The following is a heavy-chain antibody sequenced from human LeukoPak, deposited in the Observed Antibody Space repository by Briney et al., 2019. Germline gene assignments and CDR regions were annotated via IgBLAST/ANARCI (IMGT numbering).Heavy chain of an antibody. J-gene: IGHJ4*02. Sequence: SETLSLTCTVSGGSISSYYRSWIRQPPGGGLEWIAYIYYSGSTNYNPSLKSRVTISVDTSKNQFSLRLSSVTAADTAVYYCARGGDSRFDGSGYYWGQAIHFDYWGQGTLVTVSS. D-gene: IGHD3-22*01. V-gene: IGHV4-59*01. CDR3: ARGGDSRFDGSGYYWGQAIHFDY. CDR1: GGSISSYY. CDR2: IYYSGST.